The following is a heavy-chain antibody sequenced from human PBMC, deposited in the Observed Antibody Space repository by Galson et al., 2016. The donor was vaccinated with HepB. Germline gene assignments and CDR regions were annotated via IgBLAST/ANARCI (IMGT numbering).Heavy chain of an antibody. J-gene: IGHJ5*02. CDR1: GFTFSNYA. CDR3: AKGNIVQVPAAPYA. V-gene: IGHV3-23*01. CDR2: ISGSGDTT. Sequence: SLRLSCAASGFTFSNYAMGWVRQAPGKGLEWVSSISGSGDTTYDADAVRGRFTISRDNSRNTLSLQMDSLRAEDSAIYYCAKGNIVQVPAAPYAWGQGALVTVSS. D-gene: IGHD2-2*01.